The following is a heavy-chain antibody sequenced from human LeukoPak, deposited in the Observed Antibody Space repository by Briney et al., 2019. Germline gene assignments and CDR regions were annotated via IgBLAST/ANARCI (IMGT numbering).Heavy chain of an antibody. CDR2: IYTSGST. J-gene: IGHJ4*02. CDR1: GGSISSYY. V-gene: IGHV4-4*07. D-gene: IGHD6-13*01. Sequence: SETLSLTCTVSGGSISSYYWSWIRQPAGKGLEWIGRIYTSGSTNYNPSLKSRVTMSVDTSKNQFSLKLSSVTAADTAVYYCARWGSSWSLEEDFDYWGQGTLVTVSS. CDR3: ARWGSSWSLEEDFDY.